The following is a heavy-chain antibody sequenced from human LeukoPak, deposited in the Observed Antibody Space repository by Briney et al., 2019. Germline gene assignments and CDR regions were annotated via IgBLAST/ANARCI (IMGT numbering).Heavy chain of an antibody. CDR2: ISYDGSNK. J-gene: IGHJ6*02. V-gene: IGHV3-30*18. CDR3: AKAKLGATYYYYYGMDV. Sequence: GGSLGLSCAASGFTFSSYGMHWVRQAPGKGLEWVAVISYDGSNKYYADSVKGLFTISRDNSKNTLYLQMNSLRAEDTAVYYCAKAKLGATYYYYYGMDVWGQGTTVTVSS. D-gene: IGHD1-26*01. CDR1: GFTFSSYG.